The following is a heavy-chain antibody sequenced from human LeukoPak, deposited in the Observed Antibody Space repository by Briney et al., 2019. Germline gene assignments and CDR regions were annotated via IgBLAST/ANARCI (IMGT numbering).Heavy chain of an antibody. CDR1: GGTFSSYA. V-gene: IGHV1-69*04. CDR2: IIPILGIA. Sequence: GASVKVSCKASGGTFSSYAISWVRQAPGQGLEWMGRIIPILGIANYAQKFQGRVTITADKSTSTAYMELSSLRSEDTAVYYCAGKAATYDFWSGYEDAFDIWGQGTMVTVSS. D-gene: IGHD3-3*01. CDR3: AGKAATYDFWSGYEDAFDI. J-gene: IGHJ3*02.